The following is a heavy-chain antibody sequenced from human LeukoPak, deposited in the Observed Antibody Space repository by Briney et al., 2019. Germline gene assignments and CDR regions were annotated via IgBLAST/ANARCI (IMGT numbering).Heavy chain of an antibody. D-gene: IGHD2-15*01. J-gene: IGHJ6*02. Sequence: ASVKVSCKASGYTFTSYGISWVRQAPGQGLEWMGWISAYNGNTNYAQKLQGRVTTTTDTSTSTAYMELRSLRSDDTAVYYCARDGPLIVVVVAANYYYGLDVWGQGTTVTVSS. CDR2: ISAYNGNT. CDR1: GYTFTSYG. V-gene: IGHV1-18*01. CDR3: ARDGPLIVVVVAANYYYGLDV.